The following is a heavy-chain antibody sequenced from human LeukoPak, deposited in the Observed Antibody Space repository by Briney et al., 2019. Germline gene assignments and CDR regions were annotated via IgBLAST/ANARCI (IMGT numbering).Heavy chain of an antibody. D-gene: IGHD3-3*01. Sequence: GGSLRLSCATSGFTIGKSDMAWVRQAPGKGLEWVSIVYTGGRTFHADSVMGRFTISRDNSMNTLYLQMNNVRAEDAAIYFCARRGSEWNSYFYPMDVWGQGTTVTVSS. J-gene: IGHJ6*02. CDR2: VYTGGRT. CDR1: GFTIGKSD. V-gene: IGHV3-53*01. CDR3: ARRGSEWNSYFYPMDV.